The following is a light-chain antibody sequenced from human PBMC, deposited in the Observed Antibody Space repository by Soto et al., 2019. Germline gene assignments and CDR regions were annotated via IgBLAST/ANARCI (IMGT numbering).Light chain of an antibody. CDR2: DVS. Sequence: QSALTQPASVSGSPGQSITISFTGNSGDVGGYDYVSWYQQHPGKAPKLMIYDVSNRPSGVSDRFSGSKSGNTASLTISGLRAEDEADYYCSSYTTSSTLFGGGTKLTVL. CDR1: SGDVGGYDY. V-gene: IGLV2-14*03. J-gene: IGLJ2*01. CDR3: SSYTTSSTL.